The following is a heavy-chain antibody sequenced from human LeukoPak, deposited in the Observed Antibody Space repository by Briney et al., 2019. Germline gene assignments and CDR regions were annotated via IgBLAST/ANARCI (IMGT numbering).Heavy chain of an antibody. CDR2: IRYDGSNK. V-gene: IGHV3-30*02. D-gene: IGHD2-2*01. CDR3: AKDVCSSTSCYTFDY. J-gene: IGHJ4*02. CDR1: GFTFSTYV. Sequence: GGSLRLSCAASGFTFSTYVMHWVRQAPGKGLEWVAFIRYDGSNKYYADSVKGRFTISRDNSKNTLYLQMNSLRAEDTAVYYCAKDVCSSTSCYTFDYWGQGTLVTVSS.